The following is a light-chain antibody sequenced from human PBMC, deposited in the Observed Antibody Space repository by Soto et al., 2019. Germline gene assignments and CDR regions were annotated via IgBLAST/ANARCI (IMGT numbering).Light chain of an antibody. J-gene: IGKJ3*01. CDR1: QGISSY. V-gene: IGKV1-9*01. Sequence: DIQLTQSPSFLSASVGDRVTITCRASQGISSYLAWYQQKPGKAPKLLIYAASTLQRGVPSRFSGSGSGTEFTLTISSLQPEDFATYYCQQLNSYPPFTFGHGTKVDIK. CDR3: QQLNSYPPFT. CDR2: AAS.